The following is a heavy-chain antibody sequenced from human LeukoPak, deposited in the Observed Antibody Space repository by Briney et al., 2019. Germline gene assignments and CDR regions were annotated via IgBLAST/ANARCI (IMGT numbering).Heavy chain of an antibody. V-gene: IGHV3-11*04. CDR3: ARGDIVVVPAAIGIDY. J-gene: IGHJ4*02. D-gene: IGHD2-2*01. CDR2: ISKSGDSI. Sequence: PGGSLRLSCAASGFTFSDYYMSWFRQAPGKGLEWVSYISKSGDSIYYADSVKGRFTISRDNAKNSLYLQMNSLRAEDTAVYYCARGDIVVVPAAIGIDYWGQGTLVTVSS. CDR1: GFTFSDYY.